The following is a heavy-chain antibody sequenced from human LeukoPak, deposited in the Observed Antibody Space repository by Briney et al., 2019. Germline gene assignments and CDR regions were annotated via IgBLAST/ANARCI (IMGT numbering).Heavy chain of an antibody. CDR3: ARDGGGGYNWPYYFDY. CDR2: IYYSGST. Sequence: PSETLSLTCTVSGGSISSSSYYWGWIRQPPGKGLEWIGSIYYSGSTYYNPSLKSRVTISVDTSKNQFSLKLSSVTAADTAVYYCARDGGGGYNWPYYFDYWGQGTLVTVSS. D-gene: IGHD5-24*01. V-gene: IGHV4-39*02. CDR1: GGSISSSSYY. J-gene: IGHJ4*02.